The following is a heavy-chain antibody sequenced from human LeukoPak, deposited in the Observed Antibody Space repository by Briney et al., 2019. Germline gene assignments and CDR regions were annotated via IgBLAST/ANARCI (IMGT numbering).Heavy chain of an antibody. CDR3: AREDYYGSGSYNAFDI. J-gene: IGHJ3*02. CDR2: INPNSGGT. CDR1: GYTFTGYY. D-gene: IGHD3-10*01. V-gene: IGHV1-2*02. Sequence: VASVKVSCKASGYTFTGYYMHWVRQAPGQGLEWMGWINPNSGGTNYAQKFQGRVTMTRDTSISTAYMELSRLRSDDTAVYYCAREDYYGSGSYNAFDIWGQGTMVTVFS.